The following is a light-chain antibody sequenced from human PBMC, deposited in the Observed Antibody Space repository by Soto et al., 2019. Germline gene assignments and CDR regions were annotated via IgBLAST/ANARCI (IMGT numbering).Light chain of an antibody. J-gene: IGKJ1*01. V-gene: IGKV3-20*01. CDR1: QSISFN. Sequence: EIVITHSPDALSVSPLERFTLSLRASQSISFNLAWYQQKPGQAPRLLIYIASTRAAGIPDRFSGSGSGTDFTLTISRLEPEDFAVYYCQQYGSSPPTFGQGTKVDI. CDR3: QQYGSSPPT. CDR2: IAS.